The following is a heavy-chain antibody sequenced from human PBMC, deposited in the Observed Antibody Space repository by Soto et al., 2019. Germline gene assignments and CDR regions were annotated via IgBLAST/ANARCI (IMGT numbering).Heavy chain of an antibody. D-gene: IGHD6-19*01. V-gene: IGHV3-33*01. CDR2: IWYDGTKK. J-gene: IGHJ5*02. CDR3: ARDVVTAVAGSVNWFDP. Sequence: QVQLVESGGGVVQSGRSLTLSCAASGFSLRTYGMQWLRRAPAKGLEWVAFIWYDGTKKFYANSVKGRSTISKDNSNNILYLQMSGLRAEDTAVYYCARDVVTAVAGSVNWFDPWGQGTLVTVSS. CDR1: GFSLRTYG.